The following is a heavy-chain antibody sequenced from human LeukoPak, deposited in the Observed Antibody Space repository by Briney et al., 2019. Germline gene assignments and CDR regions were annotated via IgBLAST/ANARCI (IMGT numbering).Heavy chain of an antibody. D-gene: IGHD2-15*01. Sequence: ASVKVSCKASGYTFTGYYMHWVRQAPGQGLEWMGWINPNSGGTNYAQKFQGWVTMTKNTSITTAYMELTSLRSDDTAVYYCARGSGGGSTNCQRCRLFDYWGQGTLVTVSS. CDR1: GYTFTGYY. CDR3: ARGSGGGSTNCQRCRLFDY. J-gene: IGHJ4*02. CDR2: INPNSGGT. V-gene: IGHV1-2*04.